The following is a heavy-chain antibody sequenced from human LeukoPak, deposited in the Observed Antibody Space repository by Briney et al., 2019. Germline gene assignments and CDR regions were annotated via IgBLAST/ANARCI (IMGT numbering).Heavy chain of an antibody. J-gene: IGHJ4*02. CDR1: GFTFSTYS. CDR3: ARDYTVGATGGLDY. CDR2: ISGSSTYI. Sequence: GGSLRLSCAASGFTFSTYSMNWVRQAPGKGLEWVSSISGSSTYINYADSVKGRFTISRDNSKNTLYLQMNSLRAEDTAVYYCARDYTVGATGGLDYWGQGTLVTVSS. V-gene: IGHV3-21*01. D-gene: IGHD1-26*01.